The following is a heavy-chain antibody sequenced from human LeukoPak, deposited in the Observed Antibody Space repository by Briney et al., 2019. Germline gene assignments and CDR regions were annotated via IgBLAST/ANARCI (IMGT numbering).Heavy chain of an antibody. V-gene: IGHV3-7*01. D-gene: IGHD2-21*02. CDR3: ARGNIGTAVDY. Sequence: PGGSLRLSCAASGFTFSSYAMSWVRQAPGKGLEWVANIKQDGSEKYYVDSVKGRFTISRDNAKNSLYLQMNSLRAEDTAVYYCARGNIGTAVDYWGQGTLVTVSS. CDR1: GFTFSSYA. J-gene: IGHJ4*02. CDR2: IKQDGSEK.